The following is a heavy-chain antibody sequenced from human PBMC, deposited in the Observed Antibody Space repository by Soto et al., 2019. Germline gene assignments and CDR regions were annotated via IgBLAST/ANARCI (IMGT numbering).Heavy chain of an antibody. CDR1: GLPFTSYS. Sequence: EVKVLESGGGLVQPGESLRLSCSVSGLPFTSYSMSWVRQPPGKGLEWVSDISNIGVTTNYADSVKGRFTVSRDNSKNTVYLQMNSLRAEDTAVYYCSKGSAASGWLTHDYWGQGTLVTVSS. D-gene: IGHD3-10*01. J-gene: IGHJ4*02. CDR3: SKGSAASGWLTHDY. CDR2: ISNIGVTT. V-gene: IGHV3-23*01.